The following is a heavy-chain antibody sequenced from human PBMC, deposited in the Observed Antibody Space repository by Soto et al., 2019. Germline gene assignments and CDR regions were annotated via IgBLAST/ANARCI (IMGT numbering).Heavy chain of an antibody. Sequence: QVQLVQSGAEVRKPGASVKVSCKASGYPYTNSYMHWVRQAPGQGLEWMGWIHPNTGGTNYAQKFQGRVTMTRDPSVSTVYMERNRLTSADTAIYFCASDFRTRGWFRQAGNFEMDVWGQGTTVTVS. CDR2: IHPNTGGT. D-gene: IGHD6-19*01. CDR1: GYPYTNSY. J-gene: IGHJ6*02. CDR3: ASDFRTRGWFRQAGNFEMDV. V-gene: IGHV1-2*02.